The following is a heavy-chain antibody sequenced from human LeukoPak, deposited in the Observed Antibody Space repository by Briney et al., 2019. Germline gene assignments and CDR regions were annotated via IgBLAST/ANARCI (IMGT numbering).Heavy chain of an antibody. CDR1: GYTFTGYY. CDR3: ARGFVHGSSSSPTDY. V-gene: IGHV1-2*02. D-gene: IGHD6-6*01. Sequence: GASVKVSCKASGYTFTGYYMHWVRQAPGQGLEWMGWINPNSGGTNYAQKFQGRVTMTRDTSISTAYMELSRLRSDDTAVYYCARGFVHGSSSSPTDYWGQETLVTVSS. CDR2: INPNSGGT. J-gene: IGHJ4*02.